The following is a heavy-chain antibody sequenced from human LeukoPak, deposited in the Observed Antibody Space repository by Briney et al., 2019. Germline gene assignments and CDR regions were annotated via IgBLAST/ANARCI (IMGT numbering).Heavy chain of an antibody. CDR2: IIPIFGTA. V-gene: IGHV1-69*06. Sequence: SSVPVSCKACGCIFSRYSFSWVRQAAAQGLEGMGGIIPIFGTANYAQKFQGRVTITADKSTSTAYMELRSLRSEDTAVYYCARLNGGSGAFDIWGQGTMVTVSS. J-gene: IGHJ3*02. CDR3: ARLNGGSGAFDI. CDR1: GCIFSRYS. D-gene: IGHD3-10*01.